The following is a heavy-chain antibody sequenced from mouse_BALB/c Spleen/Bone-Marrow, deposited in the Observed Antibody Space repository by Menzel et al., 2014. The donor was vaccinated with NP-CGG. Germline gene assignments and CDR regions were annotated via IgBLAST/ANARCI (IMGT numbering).Heavy chain of an antibody. Sequence: QVQLQQPGAELMKPGASVKISCKATGYTFSSYWIEWVKQRPGHGLEWIGEILPGSGSTNYNEKFKGKATFTADTSSNTAYMQLSSLTSDDSAGYYCARSTETLDYWGQGTTLTVSS. D-gene: IGHD4-1*02. V-gene: IGHV1-9*01. CDR1: GYTFSSYW. CDR3: ARSTETLDY. J-gene: IGHJ2*01. CDR2: ILPGSGST.